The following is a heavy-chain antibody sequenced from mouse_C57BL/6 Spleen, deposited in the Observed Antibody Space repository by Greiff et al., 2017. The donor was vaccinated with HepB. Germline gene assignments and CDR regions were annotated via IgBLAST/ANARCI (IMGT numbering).Heavy chain of an antibody. J-gene: IGHJ1*03. CDR1: GYTFTNYW. CDR3: ARGGESNFSYWYFDV. Sequence: QVQLQQSGAELVRPGTSVKMSCKASGYTFTNYWIGWAKQRPGHGLEWIGDIYPGGGYTNYNEKFKGKATLTADTSSSTAYMQCSSLTSEDSAIYYCARGGESNFSYWYFDVWGTGTTVTVSS. D-gene: IGHD2-5*01. V-gene: IGHV1-63*01. CDR2: IYPGGGYT.